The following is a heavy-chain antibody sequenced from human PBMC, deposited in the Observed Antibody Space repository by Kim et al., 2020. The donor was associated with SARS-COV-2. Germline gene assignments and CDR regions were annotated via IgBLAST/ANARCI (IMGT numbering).Heavy chain of an antibody. CDR1: GFTFGHYA. CDR3: AHFSGSGSFNNFPDFFNI. D-gene: IGHD3-10*01. J-gene: IGHJ3*02. Sequence: GGSLRLSCTGSGFTFGHYAMQWVRQAPGKGLEWLASVSLDGTDIYYADPVKGRFTVSRDNSKNTLYLQINNLRADDTAVFYCAHFSGSGSFNNFPDFFNIWGQGTMVSVSS. V-gene: IGHV3-30-3*01. CDR2: VSLDGTDI.